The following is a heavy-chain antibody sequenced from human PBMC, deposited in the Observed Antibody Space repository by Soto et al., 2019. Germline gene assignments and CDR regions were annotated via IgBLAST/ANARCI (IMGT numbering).Heavy chain of an antibody. CDR3: ARGGLKWEGRVFAF. Sequence: QVQLVQSGAEVRKPGASVKVSCKASNYTFTSYGISWVRQAPGQGLEWMGWISVYYGNTNYAQKFQDRVTMTTDTSTSTAYLELRSLTSDDRAVYYCARGGLKWEGRVFAFWGQGTLVTVSS. J-gene: IGHJ4*02. D-gene: IGHD1-26*01. V-gene: IGHV1-18*04. CDR1: NYTFTSYG. CDR2: ISVYYGNT.